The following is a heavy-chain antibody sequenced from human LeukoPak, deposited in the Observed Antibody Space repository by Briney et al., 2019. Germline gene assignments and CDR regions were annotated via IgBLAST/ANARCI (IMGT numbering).Heavy chain of an antibody. D-gene: IGHD6-13*01. CDR1: GFTVSSNY. CDR2: IYSGSST. J-gene: IGHJ6*02. CDR3: ARGSRPRMDV. Sequence: GGSLRLSCAASGFTVSSNYMSWVRQAPGKGLEWVSVIYSGSSTYYADSVKGRFTISRDNSKNTLYFQMNSLRAEDTAVYYCARGSRPRMDVWGQGTTVTVSS. V-gene: IGHV3-53*01.